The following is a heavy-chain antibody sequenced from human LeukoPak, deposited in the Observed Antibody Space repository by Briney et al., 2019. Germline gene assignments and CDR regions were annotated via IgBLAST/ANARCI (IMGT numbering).Heavy chain of an antibody. D-gene: IGHD3-10*01. Sequence: GGSLRLSCGASGFTFSSYAMSWVHQAPGKGLEWVSAISGSGGSTYYADSVKGRFTISRDNSKNTLYLQMNSLRAEDTAVYYCAKTENAMVRGVLSYWGQGTLVTVSS. CDR1: GFTFSSYA. CDR3: AKTENAMVRGVLSY. CDR2: ISGSGGST. J-gene: IGHJ4*02. V-gene: IGHV3-23*01.